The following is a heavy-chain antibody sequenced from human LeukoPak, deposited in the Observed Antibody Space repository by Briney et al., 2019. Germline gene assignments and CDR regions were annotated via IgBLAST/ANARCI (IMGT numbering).Heavy chain of an antibody. Sequence: ASLKVSCKTSGDNFTTYYMHWVRQAPGQGLEWMGWIRPNSGGTNYAQKFQGRVPMTRDTSISTAYMELSRLRSDDTPVYYCARGYYDSRAYYPVFAFDIWGQGTMVTVSS. CDR1: GDNFTTYY. V-gene: IGHV1-2*02. D-gene: IGHD3-22*01. CDR3: ARGYYDSRAYYPVFAFDI. J-gene: IGHJ3*02. CDR2: IRPNSGGT.